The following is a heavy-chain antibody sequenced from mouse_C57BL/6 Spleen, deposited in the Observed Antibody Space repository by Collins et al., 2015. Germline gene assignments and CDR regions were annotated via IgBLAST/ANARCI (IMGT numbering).Heavy chain of an antibody. CDR3: ARSPKVGNFDY. D-gene: IGHD1-3*01. CDR2: ISYSGST. CDR1: GYSITSDYA. V-gene: IGHV3-2*02. J-gene: IGHJ2*01. Sequence: DVQLQESGPGLVKPSQSLSLTCTVTGYSITSDYAWNWIRQFPGNKLEWMGYISYSGSTSYNPSLKSRISITRDTSKNQFFLQLNSVTTEDTATYYCARSPKVGNFDYWGQGTTLTVSS.